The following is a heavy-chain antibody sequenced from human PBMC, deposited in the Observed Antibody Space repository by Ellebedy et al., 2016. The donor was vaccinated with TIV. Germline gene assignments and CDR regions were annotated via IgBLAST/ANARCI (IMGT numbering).Heavy chain of an antibody. V-gene: IGHV3-7*01. J-gene: IGHJ1*01. Sequence: GESLKISCAAWGFSFSNFWMSWVRQAPGKGLEWVAHIKTDGSETYYVDSVKGRFTISRENAKNALFLQMDGLRVDDSDVYYCGRDGRYYDSSGPPAHWGQGTIVTVSS. D-gene: IGHD3-22*01. CDR1: GFSFSNFW. CDR2: IKTDGSET. CDR3: GRDGRYYDSSGPPAH.